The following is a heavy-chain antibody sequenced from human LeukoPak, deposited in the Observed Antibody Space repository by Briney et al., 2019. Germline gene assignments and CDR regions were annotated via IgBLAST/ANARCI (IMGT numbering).Heavy chain of an antibody. V-gene: IGHV3-74*01. CDR1: GFSFSSSR. CDR3: ATYRQVLLPFES. D-gene: IGHD2-8*02. CDR2: INDDETST. J-gene: IGHJ4*02. Sequence: GGSLRLSCAASGFSFSSSRMHWVRQVPGKGLEWVSRINDDETSTTYAESVKGRFTISRDNSKSTLSLQMNSLRAEDTAIYYCATYRQVLLPFESWGQGTLVTVSS.